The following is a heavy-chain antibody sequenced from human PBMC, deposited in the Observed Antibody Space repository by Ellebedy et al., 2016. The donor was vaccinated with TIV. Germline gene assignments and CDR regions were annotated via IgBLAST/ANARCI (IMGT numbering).Heavy chain of an antibody. J-gene: IGHJ4*02. CDR1: GDSISSDY. V-gene: IGHV4-59*01. Sequence: SETLSLTXTVSGDSISSDYWNWIRQPPGKGLEWIGFIFYSGRTNYNPSLKSRVTISVDTSKNQFSLKLNSVTAADTAVYYCARKRDGSYIDYWGQGTLVTVSS. CDR3: ARKRDGSYIDY. CDR2: IFYSGRT. D-gene: IGHD2-15*01.